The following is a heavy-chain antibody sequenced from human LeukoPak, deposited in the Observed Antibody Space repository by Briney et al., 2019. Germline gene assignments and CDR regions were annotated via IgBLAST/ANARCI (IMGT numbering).Heavy chain of an antibody. CDR1: GGSISSYY. Sequence: SETLSLTCTVSGGSISSYYWSCIRQPPGKGLEWIGYIYYSGSTNYNPSLKSRVTISVDTSKNQFSLKLSSVTAADTAVYYCARWGYSSGWYGFDYWGQGTLVTVSS. CDR3: ARWGYSSGWYGFDY. CDR2: IYYSGST. D-gene: IGHD6-19*01. V-gene: IGHV4-59*01. J-gene: IGHJ4*02.